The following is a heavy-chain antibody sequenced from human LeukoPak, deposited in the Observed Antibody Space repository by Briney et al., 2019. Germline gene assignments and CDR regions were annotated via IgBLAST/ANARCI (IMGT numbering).Heavy chain of an antibody. J-gene: IGHJ4*02. Sequence: GGSLRLSCAASGFTFSSYAMSWVRQAPEKGLEWVSAISGNGDITYYADTVKGRFSGSRDNSKNTLYLQLNSLRAEDTAVYYCAKDLRGTLSSRGPFEYWGQGTLVTVSS. CDR1: GFTFSSYA. CDR3: AKDLRGTLSSRGPFEY. CDR2: ISGNGDIT. D-gene: IGHD1-1*01. V-gene: IGHV3-23*01.